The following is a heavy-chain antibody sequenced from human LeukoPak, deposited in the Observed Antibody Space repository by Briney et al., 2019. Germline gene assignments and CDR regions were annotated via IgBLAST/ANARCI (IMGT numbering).Heavy chain of an antibody. CDR2: ISWNSGSI. Sequence: GGSLRLSCAASGFTFDDYAMHWVRQAPGKGLEWVSGISWNSGSIGYADSVKGRFTISRDNAKNSLYLQMNSLRAEDMAVYYCARDYGYWGQGTLVTVSS. D-gene: IGHD3-10*01. CDR3: ARDYGY. CDR1: GFTFDDYA. J-gene: IGHJ4*02. V-gene: IGHV3-9*03.